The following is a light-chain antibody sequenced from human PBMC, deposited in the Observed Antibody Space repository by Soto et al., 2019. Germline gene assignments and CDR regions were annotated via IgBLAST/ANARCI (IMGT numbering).Light chain of an antibody. V-gene: IGLV2-23*02. CDR3: CSYAGSTTSWV. J-gene: IGLJ3*02. CDR1: SSDVGSYNL. Sequence: QSVLTQPASVSGSPGQAITISCTGTSSDVGSYNLVSWYQQHADKDPKLMIYDVSKRPSGISNRFSGSKSGSTASLTISGLHAEDEADYYCCSYAGSTTSWVFGGGTKLTVL. CDR2: DVS.